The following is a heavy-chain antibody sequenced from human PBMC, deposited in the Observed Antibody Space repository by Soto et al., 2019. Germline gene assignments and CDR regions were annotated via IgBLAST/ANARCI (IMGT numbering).Heavy chain of an antibody. D-gene: IGHD4-4*01. CDR1: GGSISSYD. Sequence: SVTMSLTCPVAGGSISSYDWSWIRKTPGKGLEWIGYIYYSGSTNYNPSLKSRVTISVDTSKNQFSLKLSSVTAADTAVYYCARDFSTVTNDYYYYYMDVWGKGTTVTVSS. V-gene: IGHV4-59*01. CDR2: IYYSGST. CDR3: ARDFSTVTNDYYYYYMDV. J-gene: IGHJ6*03.